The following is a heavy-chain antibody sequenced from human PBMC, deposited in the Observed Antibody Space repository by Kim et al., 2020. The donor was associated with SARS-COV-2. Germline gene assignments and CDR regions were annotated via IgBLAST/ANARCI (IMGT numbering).Heavy chain of an antibody. Sequence: GGSLRLSCAASGFTFSSYGMHWVRQAPGKGLEWVAVISYDGSHKYYADSVKGRFTISRDNSKNTLYLQMNSLRAEDTAVYYCAKDYREQWLVSGGTFDYWGQGTLVTVSS. CDR3: AKDYREQWLVSGGTFDY. CDR2: ISYDGSHK. D-gene: IGHD6-19*01. J-gene: IGHJ4*02. CDR1: GFTFSSYG. V-gene: IGHV3-30*18.